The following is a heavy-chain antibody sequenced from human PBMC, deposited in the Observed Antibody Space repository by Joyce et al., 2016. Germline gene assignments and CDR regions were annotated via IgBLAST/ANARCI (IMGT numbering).Heavy chain of an antibody. Sequence: DVQLVQSGAEVKKPGESLRISCKGSGYSFTSHWISWVRQRPRKDLEWSGRMEPRGSYTEYSPSFEGHVTISVDKTISAAYLQWSSLRASDTAIYYCARHVTDWFDPWGQGTLVTVSS. CDR2: MEPRGSYT. CDR3: ARHVTDWFDP. D-gene: IGHD3-10*02. J-gene: IGHJ5*02. CDR1: GYSFTSHW. V-gene: IGHV5-10-1*03.